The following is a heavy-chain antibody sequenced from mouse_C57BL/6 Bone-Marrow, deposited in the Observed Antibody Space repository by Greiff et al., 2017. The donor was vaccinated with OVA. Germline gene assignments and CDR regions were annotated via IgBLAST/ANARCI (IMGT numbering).Heavy chain of an antibody. Sequence: QVQLQQPGAELVRPGSSVKLSCKASGYTFTSYWMDWVKQRPGQGLEWIGNIYPSDSETHYNQKFKNKATLTVDKSSSTAYMQRSSLTSEYSAFYFLSRFCDAYAMDDWGQGTSVTVSS. CDR1: GYTFTSYW. CDR3: SRFCDAYAMDD. D-gene: IGHD2-3*01. J-gene: IGHJ4*01. V-gene: IGHV1-61*01. CDR2: IYPSDSET.